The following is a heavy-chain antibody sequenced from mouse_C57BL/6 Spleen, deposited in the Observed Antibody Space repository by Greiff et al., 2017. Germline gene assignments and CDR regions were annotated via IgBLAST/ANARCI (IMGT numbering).Heavy chain of an antibody. D-gene: IGHD2-2*01. CDR3: ARGGYDYYYAMDY. J-gene: IGHJ4*01. V-gene: IGHV1-72*01. CDR1: GYTFTSYW. CDR2: IDPNSGGT. Sequence: VQLQQPGAELVKPGASVKLSCKASGYTFTSYWMHWVKQRPGRGLEWIGRIDPNSGGTTYNEKFKSKATLTVDKPSSPAYMQLSSLTSEDSAVYYCARGGYDYYYAMDYWGQGTSVTVSS.